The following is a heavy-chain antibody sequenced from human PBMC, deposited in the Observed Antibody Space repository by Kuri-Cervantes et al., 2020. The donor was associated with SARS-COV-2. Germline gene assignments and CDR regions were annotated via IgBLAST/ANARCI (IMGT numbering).Heavy chain of an antibody. J-gene: IGHJ4*02. CDR3: ARSDYGDYVLDY. V-gene: IGHV4-31*03. D-gene: IGHD4-17*01. Sequence: SETLSLTCTVSGGSISSGGYYWSWIRQHPGKGLEWIGYIYYSGSTYYNPSLKSRVTISVDTSKNQFSLKLGSVTAADTAVYCCARSDYGDYVLDYWGQGTLVTVSS. CDR1: GGSISSGGYY. CDR2: IYYSGST.